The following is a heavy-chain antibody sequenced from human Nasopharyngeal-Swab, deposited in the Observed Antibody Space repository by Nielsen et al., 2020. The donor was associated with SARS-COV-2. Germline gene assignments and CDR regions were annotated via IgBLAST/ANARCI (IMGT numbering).Heavy chain of an antibody. J-gene: IGHJ4*02. Sequence: SETLSLTCTVSGGSIRSGGYSWNWIRQPPGKGLEWTGYIYHSGSTYYNPSLKSRVTISIDRSKNPFSLNLTSVTAADTAVYYCARGPLWFGESNYFDYWGQGTLVTVPS. CDR1: GGSIRSGGYS. CDR3: ARGPLWFGESNYFDY. D-gene: IGHD3-10*01. V-gene: IGHV4-30-2*01. CDR2: IYHSGST.